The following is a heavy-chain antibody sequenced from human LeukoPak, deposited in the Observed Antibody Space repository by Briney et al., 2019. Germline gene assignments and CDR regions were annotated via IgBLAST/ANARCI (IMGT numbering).Heavy chain of an antibody. D-gene: IGHD2-2*02. J-gene: IGHJ4*02. Sequence: GASVTVSFTASGYTFTSYDINWVRQAPGRGLEWMGWMNPNSGNTGYAQKFQGRVTMTRNTSISTAYMELSSLRSEDTAVYYCARGPVRSGVVVPAAIKEMDYWGQGTLVTVSS. CDR1: GYTFTSYD. V-gene: IGHV1-8*01. CDR2: MNPNSGNT. CDR3: ARGPVRSGVVVPAAIKEMDY.